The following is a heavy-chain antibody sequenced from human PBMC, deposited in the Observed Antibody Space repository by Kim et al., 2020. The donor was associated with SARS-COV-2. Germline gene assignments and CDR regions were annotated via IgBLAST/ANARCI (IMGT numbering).Heavy chain of an antibody. J-gene: IGHJ3*02. D-gene: IGHD3-22*01. CDR2: ISVYNGIT. V-gene: IGHV1-18*04. CDR3: ARGTYYYDTSGYYSQFDAFDI. CDR1: GYTFTTYG. Sequence: ASVKVSCEASGYTFTTYGITWVRQAPGQGLEWMGWISVYNGITNYAQKLQGRVAMTADTSTTTAYMDLRSLRSDDTAVYYCARGTYYYDTSGYYSQFDAFDIWGPGKMVTVSS.